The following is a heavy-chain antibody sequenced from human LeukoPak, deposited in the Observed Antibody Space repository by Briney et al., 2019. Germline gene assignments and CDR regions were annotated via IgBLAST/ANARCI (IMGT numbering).Heavy chain of an antibody. J-gene: IGHJ5*02. CDR3: ARVGEPGLLWFGTPSNWFDP. D-gene: IGHD3-10*01. CDR2: ISAYNGNT. CDR1: GYTFTSYG. Sequence: GASVKVSCKASGYTFTSYGISWVRQAPGQGLEWMGWISAYNGNTNYAQKLQGRVTMTTDTSTSTAYMELRSLRSDDTAVYYCARVGEPGLLWFGTPSNWFDPWGQGTLVTVSS. V-gene: IGHV1-18*01.